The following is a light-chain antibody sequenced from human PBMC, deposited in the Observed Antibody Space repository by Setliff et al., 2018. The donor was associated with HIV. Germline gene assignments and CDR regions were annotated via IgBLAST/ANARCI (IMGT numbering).Light chain of an antibody. Sequence: QSVLTQPASVSGSPGQSITISCTGTSSDVGGYNYVSWFQQHPGKAPKLLIYEVSNRPSGVSYRFSGSKSGNTASLTISGLQAEDEAHYCCSSFTNTYALDGFGTGTKVTVL. J-gene: IGLJ1*01. CDR2: EVS. CDR1: SSDVGGYNY. V-gene: IGLV2-14*01. CDR3: SSFTNTYALDG.